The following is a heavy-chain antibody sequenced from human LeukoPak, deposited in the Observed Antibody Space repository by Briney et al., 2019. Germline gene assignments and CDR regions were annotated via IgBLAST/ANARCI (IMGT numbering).Heavy chain of an antibody. CDR2: ISAYNANT. Sequence: ASVKVSCKASGYTFTSYGISWVRQAPGQGLEWMGWISAYNANTNYAQKLQGRVTMTTDTSTSTAYMELRSLRSDDTAVYYCARDQGWDVVVVPAAIRHVSLSYYGMDVWGQGTTVTVSS. D-gene: IGHD2-2*01. V-gene: IGHV1-18*01. CDR3: ARDQGWDVVVVPAAIRHVSLSYYGMDV. CDR1: GYTFTSYG. J-gene: IGHJ6*02.